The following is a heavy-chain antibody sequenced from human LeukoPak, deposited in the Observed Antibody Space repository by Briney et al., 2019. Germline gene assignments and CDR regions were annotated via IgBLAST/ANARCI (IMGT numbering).Heavy chain of an antibody. CDR2: INPKSGGT. D-gene: IGHD3-22*01. Sequence: GASVKVSCKASEYTFTGYYVHWVRQAPGQEFEWMGWINPKSGGTNYVQRFQGRVTMTRDTSISTAYMELTSLRSDDTAVYYCARGSYSDSSGYISFWGQGTLVSVSS. J-gene: IGHJ4*02. CDR3: ARGSYSDSSGYISF. V-gene: IGHV1-2*02. CDR1: EYTFTGYY.